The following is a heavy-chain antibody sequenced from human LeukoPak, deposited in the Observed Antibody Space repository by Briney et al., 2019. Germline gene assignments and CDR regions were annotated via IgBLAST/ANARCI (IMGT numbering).Heavy chain of an antibody. CDR2: ISAYNGNT. Sequence: GASVKVSCKASGYTFTSYGISWVRQAPGQGLEWMGWISAYNGNTNYAQKLQGRVTMTTDTSTSTAYMELRSLRSDDTAAYYCASSGSQWLRREFDYWGQGTLVTVSS. J-gene: IGHJ4*02. CDR3: ASSGSQWLRREFDY. V-gene: IGHV1-18*01. D-gene: IGHD6-19*01. CDR1: GYTFTSYG.